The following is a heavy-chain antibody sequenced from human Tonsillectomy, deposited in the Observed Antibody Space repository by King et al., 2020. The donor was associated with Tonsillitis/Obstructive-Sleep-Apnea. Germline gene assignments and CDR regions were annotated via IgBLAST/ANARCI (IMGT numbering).Heavy chain of an antibody. CDR2: IYSCDDT. J-gene: IGHJ6*03. Sequence: VQLVESGGGLIQPGGSLRLSCAASGFTVSINYMNWFLQAPGKGLEWVSVIYSCDDTYYADSLEGRFTISRANSKNTLYLQMNSLRAEDTAMYYCARGRGSTHNYYYMDVWGKGTTVTVSS. V-gene: IGHV3-53*01. D-gene: IGHD5/OR15-5a*01. CDR1: GFTVSINY. CDR3: ARGRGSTHNYYYMDV.